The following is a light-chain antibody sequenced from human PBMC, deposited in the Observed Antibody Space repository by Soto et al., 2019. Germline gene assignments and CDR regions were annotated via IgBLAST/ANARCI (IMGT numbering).Light chain of an antibody. CDR2: DAS. J-gene: IGKJ1*01. V-gene: IGKV3-11*01. CDR1: QSVSTS. CDR3: QVRDVWPS. Sequence: IVLTQSPVTLAVSPGESAVLSCRASQSVSTSLAWYQHKPGQAPRLFIYDASRRAPGIPARFTGSGSGAHFTITISSLEPEDIAVYYCQVRDVWPSFGHGTKVEIK.